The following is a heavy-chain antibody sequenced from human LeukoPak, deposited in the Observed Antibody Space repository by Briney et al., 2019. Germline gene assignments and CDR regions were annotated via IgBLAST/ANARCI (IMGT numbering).Heavy chain of an antibody. CDR3: ARPRSTYYYDSSGYYYRFRLHDAFDI. CDR2: INHSGST. CDR1: GGSFSGYY. D-gene: IGHD3-22*01. J-gene: IGHJ3*02. V-gene: IGHV4-34*01. Sequence: SETLSLTCAVYGGSFSGYYWSWIRQPPGKGLEWIGEINHSGSTNYNPSLKSRVTISVDTSKNQFSLKLSSVTAADTAVYYCARPRSTYYYDSSGYYYRFRLHDAFDIWGQGTMVTVSS.